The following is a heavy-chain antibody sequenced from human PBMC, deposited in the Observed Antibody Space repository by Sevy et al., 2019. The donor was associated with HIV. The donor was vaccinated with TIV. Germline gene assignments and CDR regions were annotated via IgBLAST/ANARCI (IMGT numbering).Heavy chain of an antibody. Sequence: GGSLRLSCAASGFTFSTYTMNWVRQAPGKGLEWVSSISGSSNYMYYANSVKGRFTISRDNAENSVSLHMNSLRAGVTAVYYCAREWCIGASCYIIDYWGQGTLVTVSS. V-gene: IGHV3-21*01. CDR3: AREWCIGASCYIIDY. CDR2: ISGSSNYM. D-gene: IGHD2-2*02. J-gene: IGHJ4*02. CDR1: GFTFSTYT.